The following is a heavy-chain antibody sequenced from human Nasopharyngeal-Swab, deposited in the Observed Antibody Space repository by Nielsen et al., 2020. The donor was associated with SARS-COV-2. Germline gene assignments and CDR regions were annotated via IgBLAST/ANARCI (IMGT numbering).Heavy chain of an antibody. Sequence: GGSLRLSCAASGLTLRTNDMNWVRVAPGKGLEWVSYISGSSSVTYYADSVKGRFTISRDNAKNSLHLQMNSLRDDDTAVYYCARGRLADWGQGTPVNVSS. J-gene: IGHJ4*02. CDR2: ISGSSSVT. CDR1: GLTLRTND. V-gene: IGHV3-48*02. CDR3: ARGRLAD.